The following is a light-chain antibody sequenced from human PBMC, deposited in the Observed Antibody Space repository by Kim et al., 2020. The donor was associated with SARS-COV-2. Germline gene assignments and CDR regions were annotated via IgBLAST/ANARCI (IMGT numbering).Light chain of an antibody. CDR1: SSNLGAGYD. CDR2: GNS. J-gene: IGLJ1*01. CDR3: QSYDSSLSGYV. Sequence: HTVTISGTGSSSNLGAGYDVYWYQQLPGTAPKLLLYGNSNRPSGVPDRVSGSKSGTSASLAITGLQAEDEADYYCQSYDSSLSGYVFGTGTKVTVL. V-gene: IGLV1-40*01.